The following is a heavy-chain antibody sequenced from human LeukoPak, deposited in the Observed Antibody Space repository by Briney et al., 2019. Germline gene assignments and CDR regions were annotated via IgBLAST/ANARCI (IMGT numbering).Heavy chain of an antibody. V-gene: IGHV1-18*01. CDR2: ISAYNGDT. J-gene: IGHJ4*02. CDR1: GGTFSSYA. D-gene: IGHD3-22*01. Sequence: ASVKVSCKASGGTFSSYAISWVRQAPGQGLEWMGWISAYNGDTDYAQRFQGRVTMTTDTSTSTAYLEVRSLRSDDTAVYFCARDRSFGPIFYYDSTGYYQFDYWGQGTLVTVSS. CDR3: ARDRSFGPIFYYDSTGYYQFDY.